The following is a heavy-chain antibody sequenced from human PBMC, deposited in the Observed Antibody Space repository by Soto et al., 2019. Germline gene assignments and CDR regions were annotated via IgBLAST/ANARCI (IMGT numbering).Heavy chain of an antibody. J-gene: IGHJ4*02. CDR2: ILGRGDT. V-gene: IGHV3-23*01. D-gene: IGHD5-12*01. CDR3: VKDVRPDGYWDFDY. Sequence: EVPLLESGGGSVQPGGSLRLSCAASGFTFSSFAMSRVRQAPGKGLEWVSGILGRGDTYYEESVKGRFTISRDNSKNTLFLQLNSLRVEDTAIYYCVKDVRPDGYWDFDYWGQGTLVTVSS. CDR1: GFTFSSFA.